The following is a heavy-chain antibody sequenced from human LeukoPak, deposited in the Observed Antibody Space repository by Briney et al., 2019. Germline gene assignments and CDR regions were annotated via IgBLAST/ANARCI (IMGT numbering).Heavy chain of an antibody. V-gene: IGHV3-21*01. CDR3: ARAHSSNGWFFAY. J-gene: IGHJ4*02. D-gene: IGHD6-19*01. Sequence: PGGSLRLSCAASGFTFSSYSMNWVRQAPGKGLEWVSSISSSSSYIYYADSVKGRFTISRDNAKNSLFLQMNSLRAEDTAVYYCARAHSSNGWFFAYWGQGTLVTVSS. CDR2: ISSSSSYI. CDR1: GFTFSSYS.